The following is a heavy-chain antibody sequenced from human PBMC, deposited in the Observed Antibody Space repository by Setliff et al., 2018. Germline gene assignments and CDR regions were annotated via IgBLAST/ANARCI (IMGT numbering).Heavy chain of an antibody. D-gene: IGHD6-13*01. Sequence: SETLSLTCTVSGASISSSNNYWGWIRQPPGKGLEWIANIYYSGNTYYNPSLKSRVTISVDTSKNQFSLKLSSVTAADTALYYCARIMYSSSWYRFLDYWGQGIMVTVS. J-gene: IGHJ4*02. CDR2: IYYSGNT. CDR1: GASISSSNNY. V-gene: IGHV4-39*01. CDR3: ARIMYSSSWYRFLDY.